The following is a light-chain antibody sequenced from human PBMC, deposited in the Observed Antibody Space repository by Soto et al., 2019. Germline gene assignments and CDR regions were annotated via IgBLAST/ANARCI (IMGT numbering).Light chain of an antibody. CDR3: QQYGSSRT. CDR2: AAS. V-gene: IGKV3-20*01. J-gene: IGKJ1*01. CDR1: QSITINY. Sequence: VVLTHSPGTLCLSPGEIAALSGRAIQSITINYLAWYQQKPGQAPRLLIFAASRRAAGIPDRFSGGGSGTHFTLTINSLAPEDFAVYYCQQYGSSRTFGQGTKVDIK.